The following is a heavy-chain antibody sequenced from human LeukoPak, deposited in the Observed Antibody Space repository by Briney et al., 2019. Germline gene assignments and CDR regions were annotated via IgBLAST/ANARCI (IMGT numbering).Heavy chain of an antibody. V-gene: IGHV3-20*04. D-gene: IGHD5-12*01. Sequence: GGSLRLSCVAPGFSFDDYGMSWVRQVPGKGPEWVSSINWNGGSTHYVDSVKGRFTISRDNVKNSLYLQMNSLRAEDTALYYCARDRSVATSRPTFDYWGQGSLVTVSS. CDR2: INWNGGST. CDR1: GFSFDDYG. J-gene: IGHJ4*02. CDR3: ARDRSVATSRPTFDY.